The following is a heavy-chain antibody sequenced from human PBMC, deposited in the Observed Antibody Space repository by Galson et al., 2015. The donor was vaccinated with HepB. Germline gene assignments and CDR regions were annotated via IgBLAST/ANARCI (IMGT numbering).Heavy chain of an antibody. J-gene: IGHJ4*02. CDR2: ISSNGGST. V-gene: IGHV3-64D*06. CDR1: GFTFSSYA. D-gene: IGHD3-10*01. Sequence: SLRLSCAASGFTFSSYAMHWVRQAPGKGLEYVSAISSNGGSTYYADSVKGRFTISRDNSKNTLYLQMSSLRAEDTAVYYCVKGGGEVRGGWGLRYFDYWGQGTLVTVSS. CDR3: VKGGGEVRGGWGLRYFDY.